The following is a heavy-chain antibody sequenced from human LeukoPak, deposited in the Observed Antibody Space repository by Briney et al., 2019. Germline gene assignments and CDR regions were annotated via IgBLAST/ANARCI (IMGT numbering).Heavy chain of an antibody. CDR3: ARDQGAGTPWYYFDY. CDR2: INPSGGST. CDR1: GYTFTSYY. D-gene: IGHD6-19*01. J-gene: IGHJ4*02. Sequence: ASVKVSCKASGYTFTSYYMHWVRQAPGQGLEWMGIINPSGGSTSYAQKFQGRVTMTRDTSTSTVYMELSSLRSEDTAVYYCARDQGAGTPWYYFDYWGQGTLVTVFS. V-gene: IGHV1-46*01.